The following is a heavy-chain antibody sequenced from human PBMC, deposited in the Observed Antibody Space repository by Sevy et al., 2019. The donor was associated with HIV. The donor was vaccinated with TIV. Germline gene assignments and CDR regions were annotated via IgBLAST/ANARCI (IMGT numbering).Heavy chain of an antibody. D-gene: IGHD2-15*01. V-gene: IGHV3-23*01. J-gene: IGHJ4*02. CDR1: GFTFSSYA. CDR2: ISGSGGST. CDR3: AKDRDIVVVVAATPVRNFDH. Sequence: GGSLRLSCAASGFTFSSYAMSWVRQAPGKGLEWVSAISGSGGSTYYADSVKGRFTISRDNSKNTLYLQMNSLRAEDTAVYYCAKDRDIVVVVAATPVRNFDHWGQGTLVTVSS.